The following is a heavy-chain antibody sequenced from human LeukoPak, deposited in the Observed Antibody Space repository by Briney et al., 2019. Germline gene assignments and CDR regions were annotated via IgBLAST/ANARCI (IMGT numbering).Heavy chain of an antibody. Sequence: PSETLSLTCAVYGGSFSGYYWSWIRQPPGKGLEWIGEINHSGSTNYNPSLKSRVTISVDTSKNQFSLKLSSVTAADTAVYYCAREVLWFGESQYNWFDPWGQGTLVTVSS. J-gene: IGHJ5*02. CDR1: GGSFSGYY. CDR3: AREVLWFGESQYNWFDP. D-gene: IGHD3-10*01. CDR2: INHSGST. V-gene: IGHV4-34*01.